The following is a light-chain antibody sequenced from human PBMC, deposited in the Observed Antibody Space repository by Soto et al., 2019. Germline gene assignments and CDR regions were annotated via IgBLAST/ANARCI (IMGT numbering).Light chain of an antibody. Sequence: IVLTQSPGTLSLSLGERATLSCRASQSVSSSYLAWYQQKPGQAPRLLIYGASSRATGIQDRFSGSRSGTEFTLTIRSLQSEDFAVYYCKQYNNWPTCGQGTKVDIK. CDR3: KQYNNWPT. CDR1: QSVSSSY. V-gene: IGKV3-20*01. J-gene: IGKJ1*01. CDR2: GAS.